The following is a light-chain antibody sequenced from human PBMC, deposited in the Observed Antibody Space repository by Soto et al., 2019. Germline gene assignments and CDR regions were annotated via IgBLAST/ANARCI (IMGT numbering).Light chain of an antibody. Sequence: EIVFAQSPAPPSVSPGESATLSCRASPSVSGKLAWYQQKPGQAPRLLIYDAYTRATGIPARFSGSGSGTEFTLSISSLQSEDFAVYYCQQYNNWPPITFGQGTRLEIK. CDR1: PSVSGK. CDR2: DAY. CDR3: QQYNNWPPIT. J-gene: IGKJ5*01. V-gene: IGKV3-15*01.